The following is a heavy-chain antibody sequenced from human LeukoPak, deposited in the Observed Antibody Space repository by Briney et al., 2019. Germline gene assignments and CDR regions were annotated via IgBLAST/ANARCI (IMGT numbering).Heavy chain of an antibody. Sequence: PGGSLRLSCAASGFTFSSYAMHWVRQAPGKGLEWVAVISYDGSNKYYADSVKGRFTISRDNSKNTLYLQMNSLRAEGTAVYYCAKDARGKNSYYDFWSGYYYYYYYGMDVWGQGTTVTVSS. CDR3: AKDARGKNSYYDFWSGYYYYYYYGMDV. D-gene: IGHD3-3*01. J-gene: IGHJ6*02. CDR1: GFTFSSYA. V-gene: IGHV3-30-3*01. CDR2: ISYDGSNK.